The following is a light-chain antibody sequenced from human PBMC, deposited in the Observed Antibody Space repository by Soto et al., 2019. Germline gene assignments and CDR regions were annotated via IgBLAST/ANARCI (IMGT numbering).Light chain of an antibody. V-gene: IGKV3-11*01. CDR1: QSVTNY. CDR3: QQRSNWPSGT. CDR2: DAS. J-gene: IGKJ1*01. Sequence: DMGLTQSPATLSLYPGERATLSCRASQSVTNYLAWYQQNPGQAPRLLIYDASNRATGIPARFSGSGSGTDFILTISSLEPEDFAVYYCQQRSNWPSGTFGQGTKVDIK.